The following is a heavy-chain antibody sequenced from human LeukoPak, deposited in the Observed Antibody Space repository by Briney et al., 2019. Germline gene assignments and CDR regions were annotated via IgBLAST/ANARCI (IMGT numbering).Heavy chain of an antibody. CDR3: AREYSSGYCDY. Sequence: PGGSLRLSCAASGFTVSSNYMSWVRQAPGKGLEWVSVIYSGGSTYYADSVKGRFTISRDNAKNSLYLQMNSLRAEDTAVYYCAREYSSGYCDYWGQGTLVTVSS. D-gene: IGHD3-22*01. V-gene: IGHV3-66*01. J-gene: IGHJ4*02. CDR2: IYSGGST. CDR1: GFTVSSNY.